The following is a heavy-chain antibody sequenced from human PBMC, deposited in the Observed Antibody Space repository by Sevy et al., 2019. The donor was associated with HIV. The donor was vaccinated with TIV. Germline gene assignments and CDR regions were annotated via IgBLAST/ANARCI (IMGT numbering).Heavy chain of an antibody. CDR1: GFTFSGYA. V-gene: IGHV3-23*01. CDR3: AKTINSGGGVVPAANYYYYGMDV. J-gene: IGHJ6*02. D-gene: IGHD2-2*01. CDR2: ISGKGGST. Sequence: GGSLRLSCAASGFTFSGYAMSWVRQAPGKWLEWVSAISGKGGSTHYADSVEGRFTISRYNSKNTLYLQMNSLRAEDTAVYYCAKTINSGGGVVPAANYYYYGMDVWGQGTTVTVSS.